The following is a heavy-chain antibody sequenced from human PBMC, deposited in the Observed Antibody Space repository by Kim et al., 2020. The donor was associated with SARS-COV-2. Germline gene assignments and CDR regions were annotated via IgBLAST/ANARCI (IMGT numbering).Heavy chain of an antibody. D-gene: IGHD2-2*01. Sequence: GGSLRLSCSASGFTLSPYHMNWVRQAPGKGLEWVSYISSGSSTKYYADSVQGRFTISRDNDKNSLYLQMNSLRADDTAVYYCARDPSPTPYQNWFDIWGQGTLVTVSS. J-gene: IGHJ5*02. CDR2: ISSGSSTK. V-gene: IGHV3-48*01. CDR3: ARDPSPTPYQNWFDI. CDR1: GFTLSPYH.